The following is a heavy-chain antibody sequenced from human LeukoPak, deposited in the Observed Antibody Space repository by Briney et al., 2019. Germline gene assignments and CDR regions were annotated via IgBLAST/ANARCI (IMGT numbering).Heavy chain of an antibody. D-gene: IGHD6-19*01. Sequence: GGSLRLSCAASGFTFSSYWMSWVRQAPGKGLEWVANIKQDGSEKYCVDSVKGRFTISRDNAKNSLYLQMNSLRAEDTAVYYCASRAVAVRYYYYGMDVWGQGTTVTVS. CDR3: ASRAVAVRYYYYGMDV. V-gene: IGHV3-7*03. CDR2: IKQDGSEK. CDR1: GFTFSSYW. J-gene: IGHJ6*02.